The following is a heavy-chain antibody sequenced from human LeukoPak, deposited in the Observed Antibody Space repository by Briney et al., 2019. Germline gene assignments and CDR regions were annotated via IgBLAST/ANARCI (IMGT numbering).Heavy chain of an antibody. CDR2: ISSSGGTI. D-gene: IGHD4-11*01. Sequence: PGGSLRLSCAASGFSFSSYEMNWVRQAPGEGLEWISYISSSGGTIYYADSVKGRFTISRDNAKNSLYLQMNSLRAEDTAVYYCARDPTPTTVLTGFDYWGQGTLVTVSS. CDR1: GFSFSSYE. CDR3: ARDPTPTTVLTGFDY. V-gene: IGHV3-48*03. J-gene: IGHJ4*02.